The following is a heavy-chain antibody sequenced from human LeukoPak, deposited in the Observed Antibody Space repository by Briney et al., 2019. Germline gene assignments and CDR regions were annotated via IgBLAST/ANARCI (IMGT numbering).Heavy chain of an antibody. D-gene: IGHD5-18*01. J-gene: IGHJ4*02. Sequence: GGYLRLSCAASGFTFSSYGLHWVRQAPGKGLEWVAVISYDGSNKYYADSVKGRFTISRDNSKNTLYLQMNSLRAEDTAVYYCAKEHRDGYSYGQGLDYWGQGTLVTVSS. CDR2: ISYDGSNK. CDR3: AKEHRDGYSYGQGLDY. V-gene: IGHV3-30*18. CDR1: GFTFSSYG.